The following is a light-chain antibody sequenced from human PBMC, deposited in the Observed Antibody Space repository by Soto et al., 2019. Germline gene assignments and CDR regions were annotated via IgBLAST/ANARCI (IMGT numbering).Light chain of an antibody. CDR3: QQANSFPLT. CDR1: QDINNW. CDR2: TTS. J-gene: IGKJ4*01. V-gene: IGKV1D-12*01. Sequence: DIQMTQSPSSVSASVGDRVTITCRASQDINNWLAWYQQKPGKAPKLLIYTTSNLQSGVPSRFSGSRSGTDFSLTISSLQPEDFATYYCQQANSFPLTFGGGTKVEIK.